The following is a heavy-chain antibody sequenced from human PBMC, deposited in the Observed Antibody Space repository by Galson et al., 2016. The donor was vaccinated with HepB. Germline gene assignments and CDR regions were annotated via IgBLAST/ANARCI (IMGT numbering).Heavy chain of an antibody. CDR1: GFTFSDYD. CDR2: IKSSRTDT. Sequence: SLRLSCAASGFTFSDYDMSWIRQAPGKGLEWISYIKSSRTDTTYVDSVEGRFTISRDNAKNSLYLQMNSLRTEDTAVYYCARYDEQDYYFDAWGQGTLVTVSS. J-gene: IGHJ4*02. CDR3: ARYDEQDYYFDA. D-gene: IGHD3-16*01. V-gene: IGHV3-11*03.